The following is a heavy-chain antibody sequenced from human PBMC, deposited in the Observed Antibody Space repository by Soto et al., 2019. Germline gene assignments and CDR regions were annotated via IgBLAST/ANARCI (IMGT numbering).Heavy chain of an antibody. D-gene: IGHD3-9*01. CDR3: AAYDSAGYFDY. J-gene: IGHJ4*02. Sequence: SETLSLTCTVSGGSITNFHCSWIRQPPWKGLEWIGYIYYSGSTNYNPSLKSRVTMSIDTSKNQFSLKLISVTAADTAAYYCAAYDSAGYFDYLGQGALVTVSS. V-gene: IGHV4-59*01. CDR2: IYYSGST. CDR1: GGSITNFH.